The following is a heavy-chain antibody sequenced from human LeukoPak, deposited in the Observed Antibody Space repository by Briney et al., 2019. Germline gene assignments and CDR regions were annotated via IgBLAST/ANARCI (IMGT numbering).Heavy chain of an antibody. J-gene: IGHJ4*02. CDR1: GYTFTSYG. Sequence: ASVKVSCKASGYTFTSYGISWVRQAPGQGLEWMGGIIPIFGTANYAQKFQGRVTITADESTSTAYMELSSLRSEDTAVYYCARADPTYYYDSSGYLPFDYWGQGTLVTVSS. D-gene: IGHD3-22*01. CDR2: IIPIFGTA. V-gene: IGHV1-69*13. CDR3: ARADPTYYYDSSGYLPFDY.